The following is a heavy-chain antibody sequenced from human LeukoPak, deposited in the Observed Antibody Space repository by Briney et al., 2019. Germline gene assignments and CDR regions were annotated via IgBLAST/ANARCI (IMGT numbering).Heavy chain of an antibody. V-gene: IGHV3-74*01. J-gene: IGHJ4*02. Sequence: PGGSLRLSCAASGFXFSSYWIHWVRQAPGKGLVWVSGINSDGSSTSYADSVKGRFTISRDNAKNTLYLQMNSLRAEDTAVYYCAREYCSGGSCYTPNYFDYWGQGTLVTVSS. CDR1: GFXFSSYW. CDR3: AREYCSGGSCYTPNYFDY. D-gene: IGHD2-15*01. CDR2: INSDGSST.